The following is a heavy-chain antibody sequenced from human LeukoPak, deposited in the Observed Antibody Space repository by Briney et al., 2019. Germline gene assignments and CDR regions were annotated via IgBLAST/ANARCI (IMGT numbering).Heavy chain of an antibody. Sequence: SETLSLTCTVSGGSISSYYWSWIRQPAGKGLEWIGRIYTSGSTNYNPSLKSRVTMSVDTSKNQFSLKLSSVTAADTAVYYCXXXXXXXXXXXXHYYYYGMDVWGQGTTVTVSS. CDR2: IYTSGST. CDR1: GGSISSYY. V-gene: IGHV4-4*07. J-gene: IGHJ6*02. CDR3: XXXXXXXXXXXXHYYYYGMDV.